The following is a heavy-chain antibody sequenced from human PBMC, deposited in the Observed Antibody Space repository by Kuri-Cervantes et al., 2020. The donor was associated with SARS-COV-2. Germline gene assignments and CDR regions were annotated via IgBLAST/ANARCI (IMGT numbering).Heavy chain of an antibody. CDR1: GYTFTSYA. Sequence: ASVKVSCKASGYTFTSYAMHWVRQAPGQRLEWMGWINAGNGNTKYSQKFQGRVTMTRNTSISTAYMELSSLRSEDTAVYYCARSGKRTTVTTLGYWGQGTLVTVSS. V-gene: IGHV1-3*01. J-gene: IGHJ4*02. D-gene: IGHD4-17*01. CDR3: ARSGKRTTVTTLGY. CDR2: INAGNGNT.